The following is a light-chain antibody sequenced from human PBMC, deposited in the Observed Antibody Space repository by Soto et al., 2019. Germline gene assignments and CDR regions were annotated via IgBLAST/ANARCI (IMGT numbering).Light chain of an antibody. J-gene: IGKJ1*01. Sequence: DIQMTQSPSTLSASVGDRVTITCRASQNIYKSLAWYQQQPGKAPKLLIYDASTLEDGVPSSFSGSGSGTEFTLSINGLQPDDFATYYCQQCYIFWTFGQGTKVDIK. CDR1: QNIYKS. V-gene: IGKV1-5*01. CDR3: QQCYIFWT. CDR2: DAS.